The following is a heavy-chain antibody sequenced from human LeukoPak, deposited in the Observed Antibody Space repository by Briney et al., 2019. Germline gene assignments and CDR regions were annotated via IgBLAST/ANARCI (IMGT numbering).Heavy chain of an antibody. D-gene: IGHD3-10*01. J-gene: IGHJ5*02. CDR2: MNPNSANT. V-gene: IGHV1-8*02. CDR3: ARERVELWFGELLHWFDP. Sequence: ASVKVSCKASGYTFTSYGISWVRQAPGQGLEWMGWMNPNSANTGYAQKFQGRVTMTRDTSISTAYMELSRLRSDDTAVYYCARERVELWFGELLHWFDPWGQGTLVTVSS. CDR1: GYTFTSYG.